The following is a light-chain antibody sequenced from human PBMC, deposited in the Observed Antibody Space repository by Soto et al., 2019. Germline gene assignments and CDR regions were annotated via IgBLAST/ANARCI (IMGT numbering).Light chain of an antibody. Sequence: QSALTQPASVSGSPGQSITISCTGTSSDVGGYNYVSWYQQHPGKAPKLMIYDVNNRPSGVSNRFSGSKSGNTASLTISGLQAEDEADYYCCSYAGSYVFGTGTKVTVL. CDR3: CSYAGSYV. CDR1: SSDVGGYNY. V-gene: IGLV2-14*01. J-gene: IGLJ1*01. CDR2: DVN.